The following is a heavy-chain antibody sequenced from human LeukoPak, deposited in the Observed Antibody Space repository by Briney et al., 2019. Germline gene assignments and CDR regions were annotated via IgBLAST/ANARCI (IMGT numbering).Heavy chain of an antibody. D-gene: IGHD3-10*01. V-gene: IGHV3-30-3*01. Sequence: GGSLRLSCTASGFTCSSYAMHWVRQAPGKGLEWVAIISHDGNKKYYADYVKGRFTFSRDNSKNTLYLQMNSLRAEDTAVYYCARGDDYYGTGSYYNVIMDVWGQGTTVTVSS. J-gene: IGHJ6*02. CDR2: ISHDGNKK. CDR3: ARGDDYYGTGSYYNVIMDV. CDR1: GFTCSSYA.